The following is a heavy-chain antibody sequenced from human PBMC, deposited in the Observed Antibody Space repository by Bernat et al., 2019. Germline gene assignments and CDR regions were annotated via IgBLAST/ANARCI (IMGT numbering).Heavy chain of an antibody. D-gene: IGHD6-19*01. V-gene: IGHV2-5*02. CDR2: IYWDDDK. CDR3: AHRRWTGYSSGSHFDY. CDR1: GFSLSTSGVG. J-gene: IGHJ4*02. Sequence: QITLKESGPTLVKPTQTLTLTCTFSGFSLSTSGVGVGWIRQPPGKALEWLALIYWDDDKRYSPSLKSRLTITKDTSKNQVVLTMTNMDPVYTATYYCAHRRWTGYSSGSHFDYWGQGTLVTVSS.